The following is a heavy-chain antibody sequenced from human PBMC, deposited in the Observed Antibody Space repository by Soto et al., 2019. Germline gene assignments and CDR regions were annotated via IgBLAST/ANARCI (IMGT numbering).Heavy chain of an antibody. Sequence: QVHLVQSGAEVKKPGASVKVSCKASGYTFTSYGITWVRQAPGQGLEWMGWISAHNGNTDYAQKPQGRGIGTRDTSTSTAYMEVGSLISEGTAGYYWARGRYGDYWGQGALVNVSS. V-gene: IGHV1-18*01. CDR1: GYTFTSYG. CDR3: ARGRYGDY. J-gene: IGHJ4*01. CDR2: ISAHNGNT. D-gene: IGHD1-1*01.